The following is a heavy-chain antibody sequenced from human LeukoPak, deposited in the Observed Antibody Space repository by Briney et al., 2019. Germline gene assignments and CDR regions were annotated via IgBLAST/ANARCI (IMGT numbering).Heavy chain of an antibody. CDR2: INHSGST. J-gene: IGHJ3*02. CDR1: GGSFSGYY. V-gene: IGHV4-34*01. Sequence: SETLSLTCAVYGGSFSGYYWSWIRQPPGKGLEWIGEINHSGSTNYNPSLKSRVTISVDTSKNQFSLKLSSVTAADTAVYYCARGRSGSHDAFDIWGQGTMVTVSS. D-gene: IGHD1-26*01. CDR3: ARGRSGSHDAFDI.